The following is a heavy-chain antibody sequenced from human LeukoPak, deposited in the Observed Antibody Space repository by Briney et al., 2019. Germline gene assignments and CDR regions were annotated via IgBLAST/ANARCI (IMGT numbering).Heavy chain of an antibody. CDR1: GYTFTSYG. D-gene: IGHD4-23*01. J-gene: IGHJ4*02. V-gene: IGHV1-18*01. CDR3: ARGESTTVVTPGDY. CDR2: ISAYNGNT. Sequence: ASVKVSCKASGYTFTSYGITWVRQAPGQGLEWVGWISAYNGNTNYAQKVQGRVTMTTDTSTSTAYMELRSLRSDDTAVYYCARGESTTVVTPGDYWGQGTLVTVSS.